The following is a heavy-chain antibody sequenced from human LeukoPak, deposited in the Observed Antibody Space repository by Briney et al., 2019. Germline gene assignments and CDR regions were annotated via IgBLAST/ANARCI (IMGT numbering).Heavy chain of an antibody. Sequence: SETLSLTCTVSGGSISSGNYYWSWIRQPPGKGLEWIGYIYYSGSTNYNPSLKSRVTISLDTSKNQFSLKLSSVTAADTAVYYCARDGGLTFDYWGQGTLVPVSS. CDR1: GGSISSGNYY. D-gene: IGHD3-22*01. V-gene: IGHV4-61*01. CDR3: ARDGGLTFDY. J-gene: IGHJ4*02. CDR2: IYYSGST.